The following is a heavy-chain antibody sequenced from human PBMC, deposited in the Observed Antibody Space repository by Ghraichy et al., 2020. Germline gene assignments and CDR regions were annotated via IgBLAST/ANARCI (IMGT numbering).Heavy chain of an antibody. CDR1: GYTFTSYG. J-gene: IGHJ4*02. CDR3: ARVVILDNPFDY. CDR2: ISAYNGDT. V-gene: IGHV1-18*01. D-gene: IGHD3-3*02. Sequence: ASVKVSCKASGYTFTSYGISWVRQAPGQGLEWMGWISAYNGDTNYAQKLQGRVTMTTDTSTSTAYMELRSLRSDDTAVYYCARVVILDNPFDYWGQGTLVTVSS.